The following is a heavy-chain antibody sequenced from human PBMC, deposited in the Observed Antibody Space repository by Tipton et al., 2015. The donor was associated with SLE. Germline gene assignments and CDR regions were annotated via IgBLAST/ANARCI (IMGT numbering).Heavy chain of an antibody. CDR1: GGSISSSSYY. CDR3: ARRGSSGCPGDY. J-gene: IGHJ4*02. V-gene: IGHV4-39*01. CDR2: IYYSGST. D-gene: IGHD6-19*01. Sequence: TLSLTCTVSGGSISSSSYYWGWIRQPPGKGLEWIGSIYYSGSTYYNPSLKSRVTISVDTSKNQFSLKLSSVTAADTAVYYCARRGSSGCPGDYWGQGTLVTVSS.